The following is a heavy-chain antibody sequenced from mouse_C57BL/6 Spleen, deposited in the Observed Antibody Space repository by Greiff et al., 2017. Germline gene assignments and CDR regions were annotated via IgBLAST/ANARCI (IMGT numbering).Heavy chain of an antibody. J-gene: IGHJ2*01. V-gene: IGHV6-6*01. CDR3: TRGGTTVVASYYFDY. D-gene: IGHD1-1*01. CDR2: IRNKANNHAT. Sequence: EVKLVESGGGLVQPGGSMKLSCAASGFTFSDAWMDWVRQSPEKGLEWVAEIRNKANNHATYYAESVKGRFTISRDDSKSSVYLQMNSLRAEDTGIYYCTRGGTTVVASYYFDYWGQGTTLTVSS. CDR1: GFTFSDAW.